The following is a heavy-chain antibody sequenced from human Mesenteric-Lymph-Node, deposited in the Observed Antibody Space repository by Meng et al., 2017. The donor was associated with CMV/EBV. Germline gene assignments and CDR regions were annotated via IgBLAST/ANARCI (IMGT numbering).Heavy chain of an antibody. CDR3: ARRVIAAVYGMDV. CDR2: IYYSGST. V-gene: IGHV4-39*01. J-gene: IGHJ6*02. Sequence: SETLSLTCTVSGGSISSSSYYWGWIRQPPGRGLEWIGRIYYSGSTYYNPSLKSRVTISVDTSKNQFSLKRSSVTAADTAVYYRARRVIAAVYGMDVWGQGTTVTVSS. CDR1: GGSISSSSYY. D-gene: IGHD6-13*01.